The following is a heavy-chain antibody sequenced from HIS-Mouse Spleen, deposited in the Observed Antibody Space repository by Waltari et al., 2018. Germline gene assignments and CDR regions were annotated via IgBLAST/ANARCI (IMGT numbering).Heavy chain of an antibody. CDR3: ARHYYYGSGSYYFDY. D-gene: IGHD3-10*01. J-gene: IGHJ4*02. CDR2: IYSGCST. V-gene: IGHV3-53*02. Sequence: EVQLVETGGGCIKPGGSLRLSCAASAFTVGSQDMRWVRSAPGKGLAWFSVIYSGCSTYFANSVKGRFTISRDNSKNTLYLQMNSLRAEDTAVYYCARHYYYGSGSYYFDYWGQGTLVTVSS. CDR1: AFTVGSQD.